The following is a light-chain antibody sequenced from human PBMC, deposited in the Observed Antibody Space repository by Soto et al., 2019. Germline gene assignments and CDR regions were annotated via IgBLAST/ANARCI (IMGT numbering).Light chain of an antibody. CDR2: DAS. Sequence: DIQMTQSPSSLSASVGDRVTITCQASQDISNYLNWYQQKPGKAPKLLIYDASNLETGVQSRFSGSGSGTDFTFTSSSLQPEDIATYYCQQYDNLPPLTFGGGTKVEIK. J-gene: IGKJ4*01. CDR1: QDISNY. V-gene: IGKV1-33*01. CDR3: QQYDNLPPLT.